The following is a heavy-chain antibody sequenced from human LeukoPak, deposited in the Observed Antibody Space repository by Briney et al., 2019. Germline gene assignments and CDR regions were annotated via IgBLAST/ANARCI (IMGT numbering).Heavy chain of an antibody. D-gene: IGHD3-22*01. CDR2: ISTNTGNP. CDR1: GYTFTTYA. V-gene: IGHV7-4-1*02. Sequence: GASVKVSCKTSGYTFTTYAMNWVRQAPGQGLEWMGWISTNTGNPTYAQGFTGRFVFSLDTSVSTAYLQISSLKAEDTAMYYCARVVDYYDSSGPRGWDAFDIWGQGTMVTVSS. CDR3: ARVVDYYDSSGPRGWDAFDI. J-gene: IGHJ3*02.